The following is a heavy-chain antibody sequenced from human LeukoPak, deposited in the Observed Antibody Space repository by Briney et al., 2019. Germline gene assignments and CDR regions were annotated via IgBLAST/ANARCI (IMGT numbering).Heavy chain of an antibody. CDR2: TYYRSKWYN. J-gene: IGHJ5*02. Sequence: SQTLSLTCAISGDSVSSNSAAWNWIRQSPWRVLEWLGRTYYRSKWYNDYAVSVKSRITINPDTSKNQFSLQLNSVTPEDTAVYYCARARSGYSSSWYWFDPWGQGTLVTVSS. CDR1: GDSVSSNSAA. D-gene: IGHD6-13*01. V-gene: IGHV6-1*01. CDR3: ARARSGYSSSWYWFDP.